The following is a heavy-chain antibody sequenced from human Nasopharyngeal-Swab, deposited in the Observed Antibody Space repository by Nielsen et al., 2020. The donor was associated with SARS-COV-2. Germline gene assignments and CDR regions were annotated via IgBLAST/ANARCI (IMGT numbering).Heavy chain of an antibody. CDR1: GFTFSTYA. V-gene: IGHV3-30*18. CDR2: ISYDGSDH. J-gene: IGHJ4*02. D-gene: IGHD6-13*01. CDR3: VKRPRYSRNWFEPAPSFDF. Sequence: GESLKISCAASGFTFSTYAMHWVRQAPGKGLEWVAVISYDGSDHYYADSVQGRFTFSRDNSKNTLYLQMNSLKVEDTAVYFLVKRPRYSRNWFEPAPSFDFWGQGTLVTVSS.